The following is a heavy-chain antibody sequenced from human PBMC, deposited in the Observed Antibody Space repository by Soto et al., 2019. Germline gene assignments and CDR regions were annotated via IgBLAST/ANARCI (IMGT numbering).Heavy chain of an antibody. J-gene: IGHJ6*02. D-gene: IGHD3-10*01. CDR1: GGSISSGGYS. CDR2: IYHSGST. V-gene: IGHV4-30-2*01. CDR3: ARDRTGTMVRGARGYGRDV. Sequence: LSLTCAVSGGSISSGGYSWSWIRQPPGKGLEWIGYIYHSGSTYYNPSLKSRVTISVDRSKNELSLKLSSVTAADTAVYYCARDRTGTMVRGARGYGRDVGREGTTGT.